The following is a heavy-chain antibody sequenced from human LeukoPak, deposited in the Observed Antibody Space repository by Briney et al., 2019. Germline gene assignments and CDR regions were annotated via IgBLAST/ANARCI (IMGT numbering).Heavy chain of an antibody. CDR1: GYTFTGYY. CDR2: INPNSGGT. V-gene: IGHV1-2*04. CDR3: ARDSFEYCSGGSCWRGYFDY. Sequence: ASVKVSCKASGYTFTGYYMHWVRQAPGQGLEWMGWINPNSGGTNYAQKFQGWVTMTRDTSISTAYMELSRLRSDDTAVYYCARDSFEYCSGGSCWRGYFDYWGQGTLVTVSS. D-gene: IGHD2-15*01. J-gene: IGHJ4*02.